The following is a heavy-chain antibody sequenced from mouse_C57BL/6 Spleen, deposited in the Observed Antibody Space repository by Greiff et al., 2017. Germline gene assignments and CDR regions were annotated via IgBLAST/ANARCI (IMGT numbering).Heavy chain of an antibody. D-gene: IGHD1-1*01. Sequence: QVQLKESGPGLVAPSQSLSITCTVSGFSLTSYGVHWVRQPPGKGLEWLVVIWSDGSTTYNSALKSRLSISKDNSKSQVCLKMNSLQTDYTAMYYCARHALYGTYAMDYWGQGTSVTVSS. CDR1: GFSLTSYG. V-gene: IGHV2-6-1*01. CDR2: IWSDGST. J-gene: IGHJ4*01. CDR3: ARHALYGTYAMDY.